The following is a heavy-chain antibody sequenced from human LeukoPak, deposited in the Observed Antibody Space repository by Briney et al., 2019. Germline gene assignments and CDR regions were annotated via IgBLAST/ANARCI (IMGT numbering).Heavy chain of an antibody. CDR2: IDYSGRT. Sequence: RSSETLSLTCTVSGGSINRNRDYWGWIRQPPGKGLEWIGSIDYSGRTYYSLSLKSRVTISGDTSKNQLSLRLRSVTAADTAIYYCARYDGYKPAFDCWGQGTLVTVSS. D-gene: IGHD5-24*01. CDR1: GGSINRNRDY. CDR3: ARYDGYKPAFDC. V-gene: IGHV4-39*07. J-gene: IGHJ4*02.